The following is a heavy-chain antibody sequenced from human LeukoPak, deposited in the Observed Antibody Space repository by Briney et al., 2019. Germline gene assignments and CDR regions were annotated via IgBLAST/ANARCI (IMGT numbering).Heavy chain of an antibody. CDR2: IYPGDSDT. CDR3: ASRKKGMATAGFDY. J-gene: IGHJ4*02. V-gene: IGHV5-51*01. D-gene: IGHD5-24*01. CDR1: GYSFTSYW. Sequence: GESLKISCKGSGYSFTSYWSGWVRQMPGKGLEWMGIIYPGDSDTRYSPSFQGQVTISAEKSISTAYLQWNSLKASDTALYYCASRKKGMATAGFDYWGQGTLVTVSS.